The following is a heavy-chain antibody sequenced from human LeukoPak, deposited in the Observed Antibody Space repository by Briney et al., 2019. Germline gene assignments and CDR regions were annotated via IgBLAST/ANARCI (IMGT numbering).Heavy chain of an antibody. CDR1: GYTFTSYG. D-gene: IGHD6-19*01. Sequence: GASVKVSCKASGYTFTSYGISWVRQAPGQGLEWMGWISAYNGNTNYAQKLQGRDTMTTDTSTSTAYMELRSLRSEDTAVYYCARDHRKWLVDYWGQGTLVTVSS. CDR2: ISAYNGNT. CDR3: ARDHRKWLVDY. V-gene: IGHV1-18*01. J-gene: IGHJ4*02.